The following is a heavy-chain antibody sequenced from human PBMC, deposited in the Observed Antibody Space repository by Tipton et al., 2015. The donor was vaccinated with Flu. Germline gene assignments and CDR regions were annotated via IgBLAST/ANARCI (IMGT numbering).Heavy chain of an antibody. Sequence: TLSLTCTVSGGSISSYYWSWIRQPPGKGLEWIGYIYYSGSTNYNPSLKSRVTISVDTSKTQFSLNLSSASAADTAVYYCARVLVAGTGPLFDYWGQGTLVTVSS. CDR2: IYYSGST. CDR1: GGSISSYY. V-gene: IGHV4-59*01. J-gene: IGHJ4*02. D-gene: IGHD6-19*01. CDR3: ARVLVAGTGPLFDY.